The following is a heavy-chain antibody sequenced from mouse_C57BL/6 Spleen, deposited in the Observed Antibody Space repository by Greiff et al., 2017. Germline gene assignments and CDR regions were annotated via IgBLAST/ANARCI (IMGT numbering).Heavy chain of an antibody. D-gene: IGHD1-1*01. Sequence: EVKLVESGGGLVKPGGSLKLSGAASGFTFSSYAMSGVRQTPEKRLEWVATISDGGSYTYYPDNVKGRFTISRDNAKNNLYLQMSHLKSEDTAMYYCARERVSGSSLYWYFDVWGTGTTVTVSS. CDR1: GFTFSSYA. J-gene: IGHJ1*03. CDR2: ISDGGSYT. V-gene: IGHV5-4*01. CDR3: ARERVSGSSLYWYFDV.